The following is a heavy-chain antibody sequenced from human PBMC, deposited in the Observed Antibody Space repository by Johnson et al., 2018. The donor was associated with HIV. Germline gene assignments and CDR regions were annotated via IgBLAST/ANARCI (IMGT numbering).Heavy chain of an antibody. D-gene: IGHD3-22*01. J-gene: IGHJ3*01. V-gene: IGHV3-20*04. CDR2: INWNGGTT. Sequence: VQLVESGGGEVRPGGSLRLSCAASGFSFDDYGMSWVRQAAGKGLEWVSGINWNGGTTSYEDSVKGRFTTSRDNANNSLYLQMNGLGDEDTALYYCARGLRDSSGHPFAFDFWGHGTMVTVSS. CDR3: ARGLRDSSGHPFAFDF. CDR1: GFSFDDYG.